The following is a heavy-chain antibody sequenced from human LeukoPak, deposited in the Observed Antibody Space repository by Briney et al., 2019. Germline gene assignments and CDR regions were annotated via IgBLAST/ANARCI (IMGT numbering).Heavy chain of an antibody. CDR3: ATRGAPGYYYGMDV. J-gene: IGHJ6*02. V-gene: IGHV3-66*01. CDR1: GFTVSSNY. CDR2: ISTSGTT. D-gene: IGHD1-26*01. Sequence: GGSLRLSCAASGFTVSSNYMSWVRQAPGKGLEWVSIISTSGTTSYADSVKGRFTISRDNSRNTLYLQVNSLRAEDTAVYYCATRGAPGYYYGMDVWGQGTTVTVSS.